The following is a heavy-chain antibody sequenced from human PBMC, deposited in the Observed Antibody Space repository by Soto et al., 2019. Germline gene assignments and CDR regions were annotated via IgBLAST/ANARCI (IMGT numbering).Heavy chain of an antibody. CDR1: GFTFRIYA. V-gene: IGHV3-23*01. D-gene: IGHD3-22*01. J-gene: IGHJ4*02. CDR2: ISGNGGT. Sequence: LRLSCAASGFTFRIYAMSWVRQAPGKGLEWVSTISGNGGTSYADFVRGRFTISRDNSKNTLYLQMNSLRAEDTAVYYCAKDAPGSGWLSDYWGQGTRVTVSS. CDR3: AKDAPGSGWLSDY.